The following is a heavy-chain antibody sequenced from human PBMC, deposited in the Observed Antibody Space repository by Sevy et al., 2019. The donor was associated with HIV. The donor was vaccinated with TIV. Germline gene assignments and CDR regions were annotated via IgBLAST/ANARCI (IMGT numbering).Heavy chain of an antibody. CDR1: GFTFSSYE. CDR2: IISSGDTI. V-gene: IGHV3-48*03. CDR3: ARGPHYYYDSSSFFEY. J-gene: IGHJ4*02. Sequence: GGSLRLSCTASGFTFSSYEMNWVRQAPGKGLEWVSSIISSGDTIYYADSVKGRLTVSRDNAKNSLFLQMNSLRAEDTAIYYCARGPHYYYDSSSFFEYWGQGTLVTVSS. D-gene: IGHD3-22*01.